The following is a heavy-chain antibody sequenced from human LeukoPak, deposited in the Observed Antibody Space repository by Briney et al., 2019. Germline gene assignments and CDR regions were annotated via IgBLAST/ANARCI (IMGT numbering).Heavy chain of an antibody. CDR3: ARSRGSYPNDAFDI. Sequence: ASVKVSCKASGYTFTGYYMHWVRQAPGQGFEWMGWINPNSGGTNYAQKFQGRVTMTRDTSISTAYMELSRLRSDDTAVYYCARSRGSYPNDAFDIWGQGTMVTVSS. J-gene: IGHJ3*02. D-gene: IGHD1-26*01. V-gene: IGHV1-2*02. CDR2: INPNSGGT. CDR1: GYTFTGYY.